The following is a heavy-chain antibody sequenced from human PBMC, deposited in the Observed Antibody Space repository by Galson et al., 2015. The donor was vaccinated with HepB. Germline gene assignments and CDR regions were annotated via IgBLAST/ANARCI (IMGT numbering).Heavy chain of an antibody. V-gene: IGHV3-23*01. CDR1: GFTFSSYA. J-gene: IGHJ4*02. CDR2: ISGSGGST. Sequence: SLRLSCAASGFTFSSYAMSWVRQAPGKGLEWVSAISGSGGSTYYADSVKGRFTISRDNAKNSLYLQMNSLRAEDTAVYYCARDNWGFDYWGQGTLVTVSS. D-gene: IGHD7-27*01. CDR3: ARDNWGFDY.